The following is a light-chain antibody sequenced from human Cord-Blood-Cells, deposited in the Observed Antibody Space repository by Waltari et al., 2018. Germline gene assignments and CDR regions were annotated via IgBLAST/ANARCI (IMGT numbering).Light chain of an antibody. CDR1: QSVSSN. CDR2: GAS. J-gene: IGKJ3*01. V-gene: IGKV3-15*01. Sequence: EIVMTQSPATLSVSPGERATLSCRASQSVSSNLDWYQQKPSQAPRLLIYGASTRATGIPARFSGSGSGTEFTLTISSLQSEDFAVYYCQQYNNWPPFTFGPGTKVDIK. CDR3: QQYNNWPPFT.